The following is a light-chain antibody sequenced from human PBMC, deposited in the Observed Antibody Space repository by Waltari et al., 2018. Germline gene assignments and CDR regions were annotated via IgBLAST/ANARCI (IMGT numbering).Light chain of an antibody. J-gene: IGLJ3*02. V-gene: IGLV1-51*02. CDR3: GTWDSSLAVWM. Sequence: QSLLTQPPSLSAAPGQRVTIYCSGTSPNIGGNVVFWYQQFPGNAPRLLIYDDNRRPAGIPDRFSGSKSATSASLAISRLQTGDEADYYCGTWDSSLAVWMFGGGTRLTVL. CDR1: SPNIGGNV. CDR2: DDN.